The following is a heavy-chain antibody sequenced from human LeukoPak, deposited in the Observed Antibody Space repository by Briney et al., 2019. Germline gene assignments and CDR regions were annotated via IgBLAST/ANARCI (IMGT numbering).Heavy chain of an antibody. V-gene: IGHV1-2*02. J-gene: IGHJ4*02. CDR3: ARGRLGSSWYGY. CDR2: INPNSGGT. D-gene: IGHD6-13*01. Sequence: ASVKVSCKASGYTFTGYYIHWVRQAPGQGLEWMGWINPNSGGTNYAQKFQGRVTMTRDTSISTAYMELSRLRSDDTAVYYCARGRLGSSWYGYWGQGTLVTVSS. CDR1: GYTFTGYY.